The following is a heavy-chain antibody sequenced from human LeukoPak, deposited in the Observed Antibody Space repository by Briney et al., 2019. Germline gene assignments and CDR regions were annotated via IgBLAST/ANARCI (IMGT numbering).Heavy chain of an antibody. Sequence: PGGSLRLSCAASGFTFSSYAMHWVRQAPGKGLEWVAVISYDGSNKYYADSVKGRFTISRDNSKNTLYLQMNSLRAEDTAVYYCARGGYSGSPPFDYWGQGTLVTVSS. CDR2: ISYDGSNK. CDR3: ARGGYSGSPPFDY. J-gene: IGHJ4*02. D-gene: IGHD1-26*01. V-gene: IGHV3-30-3*01. CDR1: GFTFSSYA.